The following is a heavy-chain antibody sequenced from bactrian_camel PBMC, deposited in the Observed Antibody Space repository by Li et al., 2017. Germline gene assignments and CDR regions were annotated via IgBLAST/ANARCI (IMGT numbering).Heavy chain of an antibody. J-gene: IGHJ4*01. CDR3: ATDGGEVEDWGTLTGRNY. Sequence: VQLVESGGGSVQAGGSLVLSCSASEDPSGHCKGWFRQVPGKAREAVASSYPGAGPERDTFIADSVKGRFTISRDNAKNTVYLQMNSLKSDDTALYYCATDGGEVEDWGTLTGRNYWGQGTQVTVS. CDR1: EDPSGHC. CDR2: SYPGAGPERDT. D-gene: IGHD5*01. V-gene: IGHV3S1*01.